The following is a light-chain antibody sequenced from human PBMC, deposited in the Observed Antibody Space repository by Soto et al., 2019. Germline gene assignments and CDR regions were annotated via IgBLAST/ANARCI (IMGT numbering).Light chain of an antibody. J-gene: IGLJ3*02. CDR3: SSYAGSNDGV. CDR2: EVS. V-gene: IGLV2-8*01. CDR1: SSDVGGYNY. Sequence: QSVLTRPPSASGSPGQSVTISCIGTSSDVGGYNYVSWYQQHPGKAPKLMIYEVSKRPSGVPDRFSGSKSGNTASLTVSGLQAEDEADYFCSSYAGSNDGVFGGGTKLTVL.